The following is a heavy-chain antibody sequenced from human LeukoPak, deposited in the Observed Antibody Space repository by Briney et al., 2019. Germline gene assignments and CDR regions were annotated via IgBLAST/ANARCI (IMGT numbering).Heavy chain of an antibody. CDR3: ARGIVVVPAAILKSHDH. CDR2: INPNSGGT. V-gene: IGHV1-2*02. Sequence: ASVKVSCKASGYTFTGYYMHWVRQAPGQGLEWMGWINPNSGGTNYAQKFQGRVTMTRDTSISTAYMELSSLRSDDTAVYYCARGIVVVPAAILKSHDHWGQGTLVTVSS. J-gene: IGHJ4*02. D-gene: IGHD2-2*02. CDR1: GYTFTGYY.